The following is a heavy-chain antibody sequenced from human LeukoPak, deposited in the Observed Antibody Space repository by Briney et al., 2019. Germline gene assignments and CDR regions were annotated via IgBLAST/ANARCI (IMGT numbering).Heavy chain of an antibody. D-gene: IGHD5-12*01. Sequence: ASVKVSCKASGYTFTSYAMHWVRQAPGQRLEWMGWISAGNGNTKYSQKFQGRVTITRDTSASTAYMELSSLRSEDTAVYYCARALDIVATNPDYWGQGTLVTVSS. CDR3: ARALDIVATNPDY. J-gene: IGHJ4*02. V-gene: IGHV1-3*01. CDR2: ISAGNGNT. CDR1: GYTFTSYA.